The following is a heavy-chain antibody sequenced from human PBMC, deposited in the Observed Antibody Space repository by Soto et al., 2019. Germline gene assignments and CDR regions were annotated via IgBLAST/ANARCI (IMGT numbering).Heavy chain of an antibody. CDR3: ARDRPQGPNPFDP. J-gene: IGHJ5*02. CDR1: GGSISSGGYY. V-gene: IGHV4-31*03. D-gene: IGHD7-27*01. CDR2: IYYSGST. Sequence: QVQLQESGPGLVKPLQTLSLTCTVSGGSISSGGYYWSWIRQHPGKGLEWIGYIYYSGSTYYNPSLKSRVTISVDTSKNQFSLKLSSVTAADTAVYYCARDRPQGPNPFDPWGQGTLVTVSS.